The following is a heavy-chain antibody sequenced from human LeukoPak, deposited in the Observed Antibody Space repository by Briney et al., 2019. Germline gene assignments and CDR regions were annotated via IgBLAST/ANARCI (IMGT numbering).Heavy chain of an antibody. J-gene: IGHJ6*02. CDR3: ARDQRCSSTSCYSLRIYYYYGMDV. D-gene: IGHD2-2*01. CDR2: ISYDGSNK. Sequence: GGSLRLSCAASGFTFSSYAMRWVRQAPGKGLEWVAVISYDGSNKYYADSVKGRFTISRDNSKNTLYLQMNSLRAEDTAVYYCARDQRCSSTSCYSLRIYYYYGMDVWGQGTTVTVSS. CDR1: GFTFSSYA. V-gene: IGHV3-30-3*01.